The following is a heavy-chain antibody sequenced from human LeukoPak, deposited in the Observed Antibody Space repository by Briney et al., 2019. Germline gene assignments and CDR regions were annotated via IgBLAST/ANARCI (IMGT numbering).Heavy chain of an antibody. CDR1: GFTFSTYA. J-gene: IGHJ6*02. D-gene: IGHD3-10*01. Sequence: GGSLRLSCAASGFTFSTYAMSWVRQAPGKGLEWVSGISGSGGSTYYADSVKGRFTISRDNSKNTLYLQMNSLRAADTAVFYCAKEAFITTVRGVNYYYGMDVWGQGTTVAVSS. CDR2: ISGSGGST. CDR3: AKEAFITTVRGVNYYYGMDV. V-gene: IGHV3-23*01.